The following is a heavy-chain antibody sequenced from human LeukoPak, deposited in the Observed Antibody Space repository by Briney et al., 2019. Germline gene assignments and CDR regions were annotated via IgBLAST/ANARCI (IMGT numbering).Heavy chain of an antibody. Sequence: PGGSLRLSCAASGFTFSSYSMNWVRQAPGKGLEWVSSISSSSSCIYYADSVKGRFTISRDNAKNSLYLQMNSLRAEDTAVYYCATYYDFWSGFDYWGQGTLVTVSS. CDR1: GFTFSSYS. J-gene: IGHJ4*02. CDR2: ISSSSSCI. CDR3: ATYYDFWSGFDY. D-gene: IGHD3-3*01. V-gene: IGHV3-21*01.